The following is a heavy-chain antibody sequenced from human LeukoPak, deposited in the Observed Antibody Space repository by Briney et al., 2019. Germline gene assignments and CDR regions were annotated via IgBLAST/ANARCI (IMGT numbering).Heavy chain of an antibody. CDR3: AKMNVLTGYYTPNFDF. CDR1: GFTFSSYA. CDR2: VSGSGSST. Sequence: PGGSLRLSCAASGFTFSSYAMSWVRQAPRKGLEWVSVVSGSGSSTDYADSVKGRFTISRDNSKNTLYLQMSSLSAEDTAVYYCAKMNVLTGYYTPNFDFLGQGTLVTVSS. J-gene: IGHJ4*02. V-gene: IGHV3-23*01. D-gene: IGHD3-9*01.